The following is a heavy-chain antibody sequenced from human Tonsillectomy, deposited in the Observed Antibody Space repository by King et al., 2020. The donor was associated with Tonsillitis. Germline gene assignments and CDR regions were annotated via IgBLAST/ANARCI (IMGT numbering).Heavy chain of an antibody. CDR3: AKAVGGYSYGFDY. V-gene: IGHV3-23*04. D-gene: IGHD5-18*01. CDR2: ISGSGGST. Sequence: VQLVESGGGLVQPGGSLRLSCAASGLTLSSYAMNWVRQAPGKGLEWVSAISGSGGSTYYADSVKGRFTSPRDNSKNTLYLQMNSLRAEDTAVYYCAKAVGGYSYGFDYWGQGTLVTVSS. J-gene: IGHJ4*02. CDR1: GLTLSSYA.